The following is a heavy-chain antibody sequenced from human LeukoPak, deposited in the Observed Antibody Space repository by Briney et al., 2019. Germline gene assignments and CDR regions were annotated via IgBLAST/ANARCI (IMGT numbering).Heavy chain of an antibody. CDR1: EFTFSSYA. CDR3: AKDRGSGYHYFDY. Sequence: GGSLRLSCAASEFTFSSYAMSWVRQAPGRGLEWVSVISTSGESAYYADSVKGRFTISRDNSKNTLYLQMNSLRAEDTAVYYCAKDRGSGYHYFDYWGQGTLVTVSS. D-gene: IGHD3-22*01. V-gene: IGHV3-23*01. CDR2: ISTSGESA. J-gene: IGHJ4*02.